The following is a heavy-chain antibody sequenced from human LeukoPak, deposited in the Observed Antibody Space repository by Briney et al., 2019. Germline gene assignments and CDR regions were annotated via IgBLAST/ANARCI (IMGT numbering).Heavy chain of an antibody. Sequence: RSLTLSCTASGFTFGGYAKSCFRQAPRKGGEWVGFIRSKAYGGTKEYAASVKGRFTISRDDSKSIAYLQMTSLKTEDTAVYYCTRVLRYFDWSYCFDYWRRGRMVTVSS. CDR3: TRVLRYFDWSYCFDY. D-gene: IGHD3-9*01. CDR1: GFTFGGYA. V-gene: IGHV3-49*03. CDR2: IRSKAYGGTK. J-gene: IGHJ4*02.